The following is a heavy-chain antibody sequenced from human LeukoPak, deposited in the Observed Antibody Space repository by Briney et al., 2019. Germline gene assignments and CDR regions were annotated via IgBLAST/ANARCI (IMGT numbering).Heavy chain of an antibody. CDR3: ARGLSPGHLLSAYYFDY. CDR2: INPSGGST. V-gene: IGHV1-46*01. J-gene: IGHJ4*02. CDR1: GYTFTSYY. Sequence: ASVKVSCKASGYTFTSYYMHWVRQAPGQGLEWMGIINPSGGSTSYAQKFQGRVTMTRDTSTSTVYMELSSLRSEDTAVYYCARGLSPGHLLSAYYFDYWGQGTLVTVSS. D-gene: IGHD3-10*01.